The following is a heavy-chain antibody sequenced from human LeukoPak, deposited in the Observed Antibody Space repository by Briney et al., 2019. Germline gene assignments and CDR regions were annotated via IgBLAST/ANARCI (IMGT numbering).Heavy chain of an antibody. V-gene: IGHV4-39*07. CDR3: ARDYYGSGSYYNSGVYFDY. CDR2: VYFDGGT. D-gene: IGHD3-10*01. CDR1: GGSVTSGTYH. Sequence: SETLSLTCSVSGGSVTSGTYHWGWIRQPPGKGLEWIGSVYFDGGTHYKPSLQSRVTMSVDTSKNQFSLKLSSVTAADTAVYYCARDYYGSGSYYNSGVYFDYWGQGTLVTVSS. J-gene: IGHJ4*02.